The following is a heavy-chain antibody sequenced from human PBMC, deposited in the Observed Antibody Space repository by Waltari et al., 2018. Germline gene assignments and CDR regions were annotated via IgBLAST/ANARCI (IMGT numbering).Heavy chain of an antibody. CDR3: AKGTIFAGALDY. CDR2: LSAGGDT. J-gene: IGHJ4*02. CDR1: GVTVSSSY. V-gene: IGHV3-53*02. Sequence: EVHLVETGGGLIQPGGSLRLSCAVSGVTVSSSYMSWVRPAPGKWLEWVSYLSAGGDTYFAGSLQGRVTLSRDDSKNYLFLQMNSLSAADTAVYYCAKGTIFAGALDYWGQGALVTVSS.